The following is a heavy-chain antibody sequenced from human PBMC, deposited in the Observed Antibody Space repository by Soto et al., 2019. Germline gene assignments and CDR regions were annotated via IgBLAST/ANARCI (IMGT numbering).Heavy chain of an antibody. J-gene: IGHJ4*02. CDR2: ISYDGSNK. Sequence: GGSLRLSCAASGFTFGSYAMHWVRQAPGKGLEWVAVISYDGSNKYYADSVKGRFTISRDNSKNTLYLQMNSLRAEDTAVYYCARDRRWLDYWGQGTLVTVSS. V-gene: IGHV3-30-3*01. CDR1: GFTFGSYA. D-gene: IGHD4-17*01. CDR3: ARDRRWLDY.